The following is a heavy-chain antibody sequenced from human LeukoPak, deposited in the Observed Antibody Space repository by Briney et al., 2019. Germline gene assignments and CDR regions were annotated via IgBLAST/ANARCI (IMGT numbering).Heavy chain of an antibody. D-gene: IGHD7-27*01. J-gene: IGHJ5*02. V-gene: IGHV1-2*06. Sequence: ASVKVSCKASGYTFTGYYMHWVRQAPGQGLEWMGRINPNSGGTNYAQKFQGRVHMTRHTTISTAYMALSRLRSEDTAVYYCARRETLGTRTWGQGTLVTVSS. CDR3: ARRETLGTRT. CDR2: INPNSGGT. CDR1: GYTFTGYY.